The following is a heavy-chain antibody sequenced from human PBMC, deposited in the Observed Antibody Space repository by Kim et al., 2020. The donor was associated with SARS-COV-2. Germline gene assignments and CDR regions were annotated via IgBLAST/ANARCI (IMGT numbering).Heavy chain of an antibody. V-gene: IGHV4-59*09. D-gene: IGHD5-18*01. J-gene: IGHJ4*02. Sequence: SLKSRSTLSVDTAKKQFSLKLSSVTAADTAVYYCARGVGGYSYGLYYFDYWGQGTLVTVSS. CDR3: ARGVGGYSYGLYYFDY.